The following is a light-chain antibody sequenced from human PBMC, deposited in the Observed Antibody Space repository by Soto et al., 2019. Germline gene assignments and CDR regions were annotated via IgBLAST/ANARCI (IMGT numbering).Light chain of an antibody. Sequence: DIQLTQSPSFLSASVGDRATITCRASQGISSYLAWYQQKPGKAPKLLIYAASTMPSGVPSRFSGSGSGTEFTLTISSLQPEDFAAYYCQQINSSPYTSG. J-gene: IGKJ2*01. CDR1: QGISSY. CDR2: AAS. CDR3: QQINSSPYT. V-gene: IGKV1-9*01.